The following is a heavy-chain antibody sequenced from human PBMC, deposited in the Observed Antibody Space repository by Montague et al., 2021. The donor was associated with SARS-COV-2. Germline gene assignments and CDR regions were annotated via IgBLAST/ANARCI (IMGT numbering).Heavy chain of an antibody. V-gene: IGHV4-31*03. Sequence: TLSLTCTVSGGSISSGGYYWSWIRQHPGKGLEWIGYIYYSGSTYYNPSLKGRVTISVDTSKNQFSLKLSSVTAADTAVYYCARDRGYFDWLFHSDYYYYGMDVWGQGTTVTVSS. D-gene: IGHD3-9*01. CDR2: IYYSGST. CDR1: GGSISSGGYY. J-gene: IGHJ6*02. CDR3: ARDRGYFDWLFHSDYYYYGMDV.